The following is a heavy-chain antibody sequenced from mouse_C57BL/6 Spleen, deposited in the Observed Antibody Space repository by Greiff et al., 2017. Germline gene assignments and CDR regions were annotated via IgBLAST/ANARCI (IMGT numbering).Heavy chain of an antibody. CDR1: GFTFSSYA. Sequence: DVKLVESGGGLVKPGGSLKLSCAASGFTFSSYAMSWVRQTPEKRLEWVATISDGGSYTYYPDNVKGRFTISRDNAKNNLYLQMSHLKSEDTAMYYCARGEEDYAPFAYWGQGTLVTVSA. CDR2: ISDGGSYT. CDR3: ARGEEDYAPFAY. D-gene: IGHD1-1*01. J-gene: IGHJ3*01. V-gene: IGHV5-4*03.